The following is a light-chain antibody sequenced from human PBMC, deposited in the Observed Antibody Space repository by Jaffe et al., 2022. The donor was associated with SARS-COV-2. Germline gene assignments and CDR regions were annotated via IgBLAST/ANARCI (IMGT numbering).Light chain of an antibody. J-gene: IGLJ2*01. V-gene: IGLV3-19*01. Sequence: SSELTQDPAVSVALGQTVRITCQGDSLRNYFASWYQQKPGQAPVLVIYGKDNRPSGIPDRFSGSISGNTASLTITGAQAEDEADYYCNSRDSSDLGVVFGGGTKLTVL. CDR2: GKD. CDR3: NSRDSSDLGVV. CDR1: SLRNYF.